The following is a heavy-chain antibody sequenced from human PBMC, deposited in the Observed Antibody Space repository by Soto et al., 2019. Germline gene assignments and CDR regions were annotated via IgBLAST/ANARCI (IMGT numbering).Heavy chain of an antibody. CDR2: IYYSGST. J-gene: IGHJ3*02. CDR1: GGSISSYY. V-gene: IGHV4-59*01. Sequence: QVQLQESGPGLVKPSETLSLTCTVSGGSISSYYWSWIRQPPGKGLEWIGYIYYSGSTNYNPSLKSRVTISVDTSKNQFSLKLSSVTAADTAVYYCASPESPVGGRWAFDIWGQGTMVTVSS. CDR3: ASPESPVGGRWAFDI. D-gene: IGHD3-16*01.